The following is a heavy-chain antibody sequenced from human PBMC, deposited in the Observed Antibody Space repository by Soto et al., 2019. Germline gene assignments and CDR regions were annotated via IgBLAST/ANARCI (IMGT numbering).Heavy chain of an antibody. J-gene: IGHJ6*02. CDR2: ISGSGGST. CDR1: GFTFSSYA. D-gene: IGHD2-15*01. CDR3: AKVQGGCSGGSCYYYYYGMDV. Sequence: LRLSCAASGFTFSSYAMSWVRQAPGKGLEWVSAISGSGGSTYYADSVKGRFTISRDNSKNTLYLQMNSLRAEDTAVYYCAKVQGGCSGGSCYYYYYGMDVWGQGTTVTVSS. V-gene: IGHV3-23*01.